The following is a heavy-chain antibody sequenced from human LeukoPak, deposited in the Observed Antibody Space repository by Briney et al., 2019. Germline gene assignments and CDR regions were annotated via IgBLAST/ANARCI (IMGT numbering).Heavy chain of an antibody. CDR2: ISAYNGNT. CDR1: GYTFTSYG. J-gene: IGHJ4*02. Sequence: ASVKVSCKASGYTFTSYGISWVRQAPGQGLEWMGWISAYNGNTNYAQKLQGRVTMTTDTSTSTAYMELRSLRSDDTAVYYCARDFGDIVVVPAAMALDYWGQGTLVTVSS. V-gene: IGHV1-18*01. CDR3: ARDFGDIVVVPAAMALDY. D-gene: IGHD2-2*01.